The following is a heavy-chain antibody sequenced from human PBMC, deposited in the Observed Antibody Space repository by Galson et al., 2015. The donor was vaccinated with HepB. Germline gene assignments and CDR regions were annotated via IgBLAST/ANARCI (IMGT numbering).Heavy chain of an antibody. CDR1: GCSFTSYW. CDR2: IYPGDSAT. CDR3: ARVRSEGPSSSWPFDL. V-gene: IGHV5-51*01. D-gene: IGHD6-13*01. Sequence: QSGAEVKKPGESLKISCNGSGCSFTSYWIGWVRQMHGKGLEWMGLIYPGDSATRYSPSIEGQVSFSADESMTAAYLQWSSLKASDSAIYYCARVRSEGPSSSWPFDLWGQGTLVTVS. J-gene: IGHJ4*02.